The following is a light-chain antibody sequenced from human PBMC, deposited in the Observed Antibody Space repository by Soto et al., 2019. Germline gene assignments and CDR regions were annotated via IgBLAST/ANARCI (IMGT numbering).Light chain of an antibody. CDR2: AAS. Sequence: AIQMTQSPSSLSASVGDRVTITCRVSQGIRNDLGWYQQKPGKAPKLLIYAASSLQSGAPSRFSGSGSGTDFTLTISSLRPEDFATYYCLQDYSYPWTFGQGTKVEIK. V-gene: IGKV1-6*01. CDR3: LQDYSYPWT. J-gene: IGKJ1*01. CDR1: QGIRND.